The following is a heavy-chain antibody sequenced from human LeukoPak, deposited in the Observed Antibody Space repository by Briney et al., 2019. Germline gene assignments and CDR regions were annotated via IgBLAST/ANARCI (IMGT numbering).Heavy chain of an antibody. V-gene: IGHV3-30*03. CDR2: TSYDGSNK. Sequence: GGSLRLSCAASGFTFSSYGIHWVRQAPGKGLEWVAATSYDGSNKHYADSVKGRFTISRDNAKNSLYLQMNSLRAEDTAVYYCARGEGWFDPWGQGTLVTVSS. CDR1: GFTFSSYG. J-gene: IGHJ5*02. CDR3: ARGEGWFDP.